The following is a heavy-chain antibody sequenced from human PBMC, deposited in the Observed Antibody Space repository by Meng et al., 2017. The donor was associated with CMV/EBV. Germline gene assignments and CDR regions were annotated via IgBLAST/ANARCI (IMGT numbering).Heavy chain of an antibody. Sequence: EPGPGLVKPSEPLSLTCTVSGGSISSSSYYWGWIRQPPGKGLEWIGSIYYSGSTYYNPSLKSRVTISVDTSKNQFSLKLSSVTAADTAVYYCARDLSNPLVVPAAYNWFDPWGQGTLVTVSS. CDR2: IYYSGST. D-gene: IGHD2-2*01. V-gene: IGHV4-39*07. CDR3: ARDLSNPLVVPAAYNWFDP. CDR1: GGSISSSSYY. J-gene: IGHJ5*02.